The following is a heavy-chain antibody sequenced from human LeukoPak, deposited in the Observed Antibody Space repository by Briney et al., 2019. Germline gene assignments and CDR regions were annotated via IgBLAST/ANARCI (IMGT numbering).Heavy chain of an antibody. Sequence: SGTLSLTCAVYGGSFSGYYWSWIRQPPGKGLEWIGYIYYSGSTNYNPSLKSRVTISVDTSKNQFSLKLSSVTAADTAVYYCARLLGDIVATGLFDYWGQGTLVTVSS. D-gene: IGHD5-12*01. J-gene: IGHJ4*02. CDR3: ARLLGDIVATGLFDY. CDR1: GGSFSGYY. V-gene: IGHV4-59*08. CDR2: IYYSGST.